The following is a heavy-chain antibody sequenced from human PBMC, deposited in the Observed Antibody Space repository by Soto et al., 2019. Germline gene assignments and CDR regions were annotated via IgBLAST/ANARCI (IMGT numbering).Heavy chain of an antibody. Sequence: EVQLVESGGGLVQPGGSLRLSCAASGFTFSSYWMSWVRQAPGKRLEWVANIKQDGSEKYYVDSVKGRFTISRDNAKNSLYLQMNSLRAEDTAVYYCARDRDPYYYYGMDVWGQGTTVTVSS. CDR2: IKQDGSEK. CDR1: GFTFSSYW. J-gene: IGHJ6*02. CDR3: ARDRDPYYYYGMDV. V-gene: IGHV3-7*03. D-gene: IGHD3-10*01.